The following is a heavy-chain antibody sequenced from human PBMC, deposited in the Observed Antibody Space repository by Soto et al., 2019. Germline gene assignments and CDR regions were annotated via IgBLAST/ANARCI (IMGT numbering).Heavy chain of an antibody. CDR2: ISSSGST. D-gene: IGHD2-21*02. CDR1: GDSIGGVGY. Sequence: SETLSLTCTVSGDSIGGVGYWSWIRQFPGRGLEWIGCISSSGSTYYNPALNNRISLSLDTSQDQFSLKLLSVTAADTAIYYCARSGVTGIVIPSHWFDPWGQGTLVTVSS. V-gene: IGHV4-31*03. J-gene: IGHJ5*02. CDR3: ARSGVTGIVIPSHWFDP.